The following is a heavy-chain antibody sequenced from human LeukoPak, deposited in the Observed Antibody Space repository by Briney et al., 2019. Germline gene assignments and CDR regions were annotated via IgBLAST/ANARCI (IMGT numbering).Heavy chain of an antibody. Sequence: SETLSLTCTVSGGSINSNYWSWIRQPPGKGLEWIGWIYYSGSTTYNPSLKSRVTMSLDTSKTQFSLELSSVTAADTAVYYCARDGAVAGTFGYYYYGMDVWGQGTTVTVSS. CDR3: ARDGAVAGTFGYYYYGMDV. J-gene: IGHJ6*02. CDR2: IYYSGST. CDR1: GGSINSNY. V-gene: IGHV4-59*12. D-gene: IGHD6-19*01.